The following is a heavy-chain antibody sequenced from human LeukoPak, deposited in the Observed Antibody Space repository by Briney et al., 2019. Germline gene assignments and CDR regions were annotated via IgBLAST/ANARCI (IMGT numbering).Heavy chain of an antibody. D-gene: IGHD3-9*01. J-gene: IGHJ4*02. CDR3: AKIPTPYYDILDSN. V-gene: IGHV3-23*01. Sequence: GGSLRLSCGASGFTFSSYAMGWVRQAPGKGLEWVSAIGYSVGRTYYADSVKGRFTISRDDSKNTGYLQMNSLRAEGPCGFECAKIPTPYYDILDSNCGQGTLVTVSS. CDR2: IGYSVGRT. CDR1: GFTFSSYA.